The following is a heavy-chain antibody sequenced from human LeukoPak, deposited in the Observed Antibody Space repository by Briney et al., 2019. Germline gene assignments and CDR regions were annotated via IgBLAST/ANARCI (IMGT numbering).Heavy chain of an antibody. V-gene: IGHV3-74*01. CDR2: INTDGSST. Sequence: PGGSLRLSCAASGFTFSSYAMSWVRQAPGKGLEGVSRINTDGSSTSYADSVKGRFTISRDDAEDSLNLQMSSLRAEDTAVYYCARGYSSSFYQYFDSWGQGTLVTVSS. CDR3: ARGYSSSFYQYFDS. D-gene: IGHD6-6*01. J-gene: IGHJ4*02. CDR1: GFTFSSYA.